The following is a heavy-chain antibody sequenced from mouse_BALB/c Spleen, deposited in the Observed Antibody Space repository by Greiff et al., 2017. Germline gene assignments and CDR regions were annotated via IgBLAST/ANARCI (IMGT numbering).Heavy chain of an antibody. CDR1: GYSITSDYA. V-gene: IGHV3-2*02. CDR2: ISYSGST. J-gene: IGHJ1*01. CDR3: ANYYRYDGRYFDV. Sequence: DVQLQQSGPGLVKPSQSLSLTCTVTGYSITSDYAWNWIRQFPGNKLEWMGYISYSGSTSYNPSLKSRISITRDTSKNQFFLQLNSVTTEDTATYYCANYYRYDGRYFDVWGAGTTVTVSS. D-gene: IGHD2-14*01.